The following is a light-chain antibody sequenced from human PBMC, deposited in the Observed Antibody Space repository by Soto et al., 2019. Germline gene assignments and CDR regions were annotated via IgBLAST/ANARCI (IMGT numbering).Light chain of an antibody. V-gene: IGKV3-20*01. Sequence: EIVLTQSPGTLSLSPGERVTLSCRASQRVSSGYLAWYQQKPGQAPRLLIYGASSRATGIPDRFSGSGSGTDFTLTISRLEPEDFAVFFCHQYGDSPHTFGQGSKLEIK. CDR3: HQYGDSPHT. CDR1: QRVSSGY. J-gene: IGKJ2*01. CDR2: GAS.